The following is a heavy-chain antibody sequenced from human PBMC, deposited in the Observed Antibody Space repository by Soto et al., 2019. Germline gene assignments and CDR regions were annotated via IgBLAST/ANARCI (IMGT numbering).Heavy chain of an antibody. CDR1: GGPFISYA. J-gene: IGHJ6*02. D-gene: IGHD3-3*01. V-gene: IGHV1-69*01. CDR2: IIPIFGTA. Sequence: VKLSCKASGGPFISYASTWVRQAPGQGLEWMGGIIPIFGTANYAQKFQGRVTITADESTSTAYMELSSLRSEDTAVYYCAKSEGWSGYYIPYYYGMDVWGQGTTVTVSS. CDR3: AKSEGWSGYYIPYYYGMDV.